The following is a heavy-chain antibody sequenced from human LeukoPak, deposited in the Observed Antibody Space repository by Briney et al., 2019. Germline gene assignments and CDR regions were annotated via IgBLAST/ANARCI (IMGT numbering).Heavy chain of an antibody. Sequence: GGSLRLSCAASGFIFSGYGMHWVRQAPGKGLQWVTFIRYEGSNKYYADSVKGRFTISRDNSKNTLYLQMNSLRVEDTAVYYCAKWGGSSGQYYFDYWGQGTLVTVSS. D-gene: IGHD6-19*01. V-gene: IGHV3-30*02. J-gene: IGHJ4*02. CDR1: GFIFSGYG. CDR2: IRYEGSNK. CDR3: AKWGGSSGQYYFDY.